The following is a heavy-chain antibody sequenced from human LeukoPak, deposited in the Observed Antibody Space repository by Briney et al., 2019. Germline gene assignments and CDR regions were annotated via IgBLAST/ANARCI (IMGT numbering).Heavy chain of an antibody. J-gene: IGHJ4*02. V-gene: IGHV3-30*18. D-gene: IGHD1-26*01. CDR2: ISYDGSNK. CDR1: GFTFSSYG. Sequence: GRSLRLSCAASGFTFSSYGMHGVRQAPGKGLEWVTVISYDGSNKYYADSVKGRFTISRDNSKNTLYLQMNSLRAEDTAVYYCAKGYSGSPRSFDYWGQGTLVTVSS. CDR3: AKGYSGSPRSFDY.